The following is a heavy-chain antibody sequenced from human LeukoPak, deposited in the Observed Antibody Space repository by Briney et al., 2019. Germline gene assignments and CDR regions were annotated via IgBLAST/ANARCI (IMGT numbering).Heavy chain of an antibody. J-gene: IGHJ6*02. CDR1: GFTFSSYA. V-gene: IGHV3-23*01. CDR3: AKDKAIIVPAADDYYGMDV. D-gene: IGHD2-2*01. Sequence: GGSLRLSCAASGFTFSSYAMSWVRQAPGKGLEWVSAISGSGGSTYYADSVKGRFTISRDNSKNTLYLQMNSLRAEDTAVYYCAKDKAIIVPAADDYYGMDVWGQGTTVTVSS. CDR2: ISGSGGST.